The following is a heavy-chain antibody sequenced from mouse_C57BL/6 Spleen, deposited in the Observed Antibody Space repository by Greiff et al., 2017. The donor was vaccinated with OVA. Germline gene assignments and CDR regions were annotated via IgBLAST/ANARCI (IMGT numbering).Heavy chain of an antibody. V-gene: IGHV1-26*01. Sequence: EVQLQQSGPELVKPGASVKISCKASGYTFTDYYMNWVKQSPGKSLEWIGDINPNNGGTSYNQKFKGKATLTVDKSSSTAYMELRSLTSEDSAGYYCAGDGAQATWLAYWGQGTLVTVSA. D-gene: IGHD3-2*02. J-gene: IGHJ3*01. CDR3: AGDGAQATWLAY. CDR1: GYTFTDYY. CDR2: INPNNGGT.